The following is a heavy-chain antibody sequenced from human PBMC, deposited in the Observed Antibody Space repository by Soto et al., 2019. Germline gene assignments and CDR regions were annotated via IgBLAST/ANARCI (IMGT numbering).Heavy chain of an antibody. CDR2: INPNSGST. V-gene: IGHV1-2*04. D-gene: IGHD4-4*01. Sequence: QVQLVQSGAEVKEPGASVNVSCRASGYTFNDYFLHWVRQAPGQGLEWMGWINPNSGSTNLAQRIQGWFTMTRDASISTVYLVLNRLKSDDTAVYYCARVTATSPDAWLDPWGQGTLVTVSS. CDR3: ARVTATSPDAWLDP. CDR1: GYTFNDYF. J-gene: IGHJ5*02.